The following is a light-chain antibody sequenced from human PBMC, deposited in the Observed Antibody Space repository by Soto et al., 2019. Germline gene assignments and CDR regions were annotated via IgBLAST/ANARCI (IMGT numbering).Light chain of an antibody. Sequence: DIQMTQSPSTLSASVGDRVTISCRASQNINTWLAWYKQQPGKAPQLLIYKASSLESGVPSRFSGSGSGTDFTLTISSLRPDDFVGFYCQQYHDSLPSFGQGTKVEIK. CDR2: KAS. J-gene: IGKJ1*01. V-gene: IGKV1-5*03. CDR3: QQYHDSLPS. CDR1: QNINTW.